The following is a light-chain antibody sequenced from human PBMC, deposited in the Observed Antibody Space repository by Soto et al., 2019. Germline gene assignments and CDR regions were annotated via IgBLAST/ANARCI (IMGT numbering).Light chain of an antibody. CDR2: EVS. CDR3: SSYAASNNIGV. J-gene: IGLJ2*01. CDR1: SSDVGGYNY. Sequence: QSVLTQPPSASGSPGQSVTISCIGTSSDVGGYNYVSWYQQHPGKAPKLMSYEVSKRPSGVPDRFSGSKSGNTASLTVSGLQAEDEADYYCSSYAASNNIGVFGGGTKLTVL. V-gene: IGLV2-8*01.